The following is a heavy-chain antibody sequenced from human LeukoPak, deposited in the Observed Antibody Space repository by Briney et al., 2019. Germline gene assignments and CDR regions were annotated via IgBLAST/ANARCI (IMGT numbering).Heavy chain of an antibody. CDR1: GFAFNFYA. V-gene: IGHV3-23*01. J-gene: IGHJ4*02. CDR2: INANGINT. CDR3: STDWYDY. Sequence: GGSLRLSCAASGFAFNFYAMSWVRQAPGKGLQWVSTINANGINTYYADSVRGRFTISRDNSKDTLYLQLNSLRAEDTAIYYCSTDWYDYWGQGTLVTVSS. D-gene: IGHD6-13*01.